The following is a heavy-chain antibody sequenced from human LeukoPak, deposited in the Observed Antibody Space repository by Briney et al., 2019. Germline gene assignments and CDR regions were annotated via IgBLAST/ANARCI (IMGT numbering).Heavy chain of an antibody. CDR3: ARDGSLWGTPGAFDI. CDR2: ISYDGSNK. J-gene: IGHJ3*02. Sequence: GGSLRLSCAASGFTFSSYAMHWVRQAPGKGLEWVAVISYDGSNKYYADSVKGRFTISRDNSKNTLYLQMNSLRAEDTAVYYCARDGSLWGTPGAFDIWGQGTMVTVSS. V-gene: IGHV3-30-3*01. CDR1: GFTFSSYA. D-gene: IGHD3-16*01.